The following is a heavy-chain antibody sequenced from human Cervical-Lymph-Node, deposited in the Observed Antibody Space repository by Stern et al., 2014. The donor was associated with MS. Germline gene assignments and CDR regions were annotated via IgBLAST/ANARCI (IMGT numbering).Heavy chain of an antibody. CDR1: GFSLSDSGVG. V-gene: IGHV2-5*02. CDR2: IYWDDDK. D-gene: IGHD3-22*01. Sequence: QVTLKESGPTLVKPTQTLTLTCTFSGFSLSDSGVGVGWIRQPPGKALEWLSLIYWDDDKRYSPSLKSRLTITKEHSKNQVVLTMANMDPVDTATYYCAHSIYSDTDYSHGWFGPWGQGTLVTVSS. J-gene: IGHJ5*02. CDR3: AHSIYSDTDYSHGWFGP.